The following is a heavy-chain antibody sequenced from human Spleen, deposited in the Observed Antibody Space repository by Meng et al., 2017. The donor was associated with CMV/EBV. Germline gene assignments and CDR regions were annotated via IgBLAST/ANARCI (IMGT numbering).Heavy chain of an antibody. J-gene: IGHJ4*02. CDR2: INWSGGSP. CDR3: ARGGYDRSGYYPPFDY. D-gene: IGHD3-22*01. Sequence: GGSLRLSCAASGFTFSSYWMHWVRQAPGKGPEWVSSINWSGGSPDYADSVKGRFTISRDNAKKSLFLQMNSMRVEDTAFYYCARGGYDRSGYYPPFDYWGQGTLVTVSS. CDR1: GFTFSSYW. V-gene: IGHV3-20*04.